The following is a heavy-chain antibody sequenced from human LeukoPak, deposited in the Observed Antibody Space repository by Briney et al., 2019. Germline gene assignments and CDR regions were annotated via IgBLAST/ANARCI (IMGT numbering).Heavy chain of an antibody. D-gene: IGHD2-15*01. Sequence: PGGSLRLSCAASGFTFSSYIMNWVRQAPGKGLEWVSSISSSSSYIYYADSVKGRFTISRDNAKNSLYLQMNSLRAEDTAVYYCARPDIVVVVAAAIQHWGQGTLVTVSS. V-gene: IGHV3-21*01. CDR2: ISSSSSYI. J-gene: IGHJ1*01. CDR3: ARPDIVVVVAAAIQH. CDR1: GFTFSSYI.